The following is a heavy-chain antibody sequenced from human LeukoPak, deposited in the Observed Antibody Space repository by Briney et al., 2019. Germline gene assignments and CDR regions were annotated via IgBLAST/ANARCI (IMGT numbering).Heavy chain of an antibody. CDR1: GGSFSGYY. J-gene: IGHJ5*02. Sequence: SETLSLTCAVYGGSFSGYYWSWIRQPPGKGLEWIGEINHSGSTNYNPSLKSRVTISVDTSKNQFSLKLSSVTAADTAVYYCARVRDVWGSYRTIDPWGQGTLVTVSS. CDR2: INHSGST. CDR3: ARVRDVWGSYRTIDP. V-gene: IGHV4-34*01. D-gene: IGHD3-16*02.